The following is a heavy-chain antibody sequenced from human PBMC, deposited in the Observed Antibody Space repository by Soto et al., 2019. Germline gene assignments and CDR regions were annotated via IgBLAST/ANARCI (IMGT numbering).Heavy chain of an antibody. V-gene: IGHV4-59*01. J-gene: IGHJ4*02. D-gene: IGHD3-3*01. CDR3: ARGDTNYDFWSGFDY. CDR2: IYYSGST. Sequence: SVPMSLTXTVAGGSISSYYWSWIRKTPGKGLEWIGYIYYSGSTNYNPSLKSRVTISVDTSKNQFSLKLGSVTAADTAVYYCARGDTNYDFWSGFDYWGQGTLVTVSS. CDR1: GGSISSYY.